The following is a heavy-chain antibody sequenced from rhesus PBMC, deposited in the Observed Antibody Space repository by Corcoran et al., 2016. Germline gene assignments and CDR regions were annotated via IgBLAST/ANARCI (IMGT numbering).Heavy chain of an antibody. CDR2: ISGGGGTT. J-gene: IGHJ4*01. Sequence: QLQLQESGPGLVKTSETLSLTCAVSGGSVSSSKWWSWIRQAAEKWLEWIAYISGGGGTTHDNPSLKSLVTISIDTSKNQFSLKLSSVTVAGTAVYYCASVWDEYLDYWGQGVLVTVSS. D-gene: IGHD3-34*01. CDR1: GGSVSSSKW. V-gene: IGHV4-65*01. CDR3: ASVWDEYLDY.